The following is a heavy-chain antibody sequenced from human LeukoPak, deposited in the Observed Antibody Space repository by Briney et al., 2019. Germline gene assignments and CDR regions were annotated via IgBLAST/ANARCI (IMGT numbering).Heavy chain of an antibody. CDR1: GGSISSSSYY. Sequence: SETLSLTCTVSGGSISSSSYYWGWIRQPPGKGPEWIGRIYTSGSTNYNPSLKSRVTISVDTSKNQFSLKLSSVTAADTAVYYCARVVPYSSSYPYYYYYYMDVWGKGTTVTVSS. V-gene: IGHV4-39*07. J-gene: IGHJ6*03. CDR2: IYTSGST. CDR3: ARVVPYSSSYPYYYYYYMDV. D-gene: IGHD6-6*01.